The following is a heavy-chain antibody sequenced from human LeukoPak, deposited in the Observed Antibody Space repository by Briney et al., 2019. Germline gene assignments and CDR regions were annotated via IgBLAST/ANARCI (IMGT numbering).Heavy chain of an antibody. Sequence: PSETLSLTYTVSGGSISSSSYYWGWIRQPPGKGLEWIGSIYYSGSTYYNPSLKSRVTISVDTSKNQFSLKLSSVTAADTAVYYCARVGYSSGWAAFDIWGQGTMVTVSS. V-gene: IGHV4-39*07. D-gene: IGHD6-19*01. CDR3: ARVGYSSGWAAFDI. CDR1: GGSISSSSYY. J-gene: IGHJ3*02. CDR2: IYYSGST.